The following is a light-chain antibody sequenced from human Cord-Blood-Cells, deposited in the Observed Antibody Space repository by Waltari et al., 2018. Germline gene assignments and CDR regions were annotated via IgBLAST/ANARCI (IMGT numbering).Light chain of an antibody. CDR1: SSDVGGYKY. CDR2: EVS. V-gene: IGLV2-14*01. Sequence: QSALTQPASVSGSPGQSITISCTGTSSDVGGYKYVPWYQQHPGKAPKLMIYEVSNRPSGVSNRFSGSKSGNTASLTISGLQAEDEADYYCSSYTSSSTLDYVFGTGTKVTVL. CDR3: SSYTSSSTLDYV. J-gene: IGLJ1*01.